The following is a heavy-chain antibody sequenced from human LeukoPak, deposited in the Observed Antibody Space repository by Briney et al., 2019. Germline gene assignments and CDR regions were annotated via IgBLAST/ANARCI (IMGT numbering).Heavy chain of an antibody. CDR2: INPNSGST. V-gene: IGHV1-2*02. CDR3: ARDLLDSSGGVKYYYYGMDV. J-gene: IGHJ6*02. Sequence: ASVKVSCKASGYTFTGYCMHWVRQAPEQPGEGLGWINPNSGSTNYAQKFQGRVTMTRDTSISTAYMELSRLRSDDTAVYYCARDLLDSSGGVKYYYYGMDVWGQGTTVTVSS. D-gene: IGHD3-22*01. CDR1: GYTFTGYC.